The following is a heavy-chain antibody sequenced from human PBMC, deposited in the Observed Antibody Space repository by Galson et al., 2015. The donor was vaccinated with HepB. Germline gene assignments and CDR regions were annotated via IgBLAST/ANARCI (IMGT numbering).Heavy chain of an antibody. D-gene: IGHD1-26*01. CDR2: ISSSSSYI. Sequence: SLRLSCAASGFTFSSYSMNWVRQAPGKGLEWVSSISSSSSYIYYADSVKGRFTISRDNAKNSLYLQMNSLRAEDTAVYYCARDFRSGDYYYGMDVWGQGTTVTVSS. CDR3: ARDFRSGDYYYGMDV. J-gene: IGHJ6*02. V-gene: IGHV3-21*01. CDR1: GFTFSSYS.